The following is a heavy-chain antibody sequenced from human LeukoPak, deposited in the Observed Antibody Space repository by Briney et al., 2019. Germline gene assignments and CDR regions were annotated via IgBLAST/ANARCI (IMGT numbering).Heavy chain of an antibody. CDR3: ARVAGEYCSGGSCYPYYYYYGMDV. Sequence: SVKVSCKASGGTFSSYAISWVRQAPGQGLEWMGRIIPILGIANYAQKFQGRVTITADKSTSTAYMELRSLRSDDTAVYYCARVAGEYCSGGSCYPYYYYYGMDVWGQGTTVTVSS. CDR2: IIPILGIA. V-gene: IGHV1-69*04. CDR1: GGTFSSYA. D-gene: IGHD2-15*01. J-gene: IGHJ6*02.